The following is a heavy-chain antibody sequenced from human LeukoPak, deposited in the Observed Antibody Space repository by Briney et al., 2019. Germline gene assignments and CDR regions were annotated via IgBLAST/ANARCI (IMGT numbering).Heavy chain of an antibody. CDR2: ISGSGGST. V-gene: IGHV3-23*01. D-gene: IGHD3-9*01. Sequence: GGSLRLSCAPSGFTLSSYAMSWVRQAPGEGLEWVSAISGSGGSTYYADSVKGRFTISRDNSKNTLYLQMNSLRAEDTAVYYCSSKILTGYYMGYFDYWGQGTLVTVSS. J-gene: IGHJ4*02. CDR3: SSKILTGYYMGYFDY. CDR1: GFTLSSYA.